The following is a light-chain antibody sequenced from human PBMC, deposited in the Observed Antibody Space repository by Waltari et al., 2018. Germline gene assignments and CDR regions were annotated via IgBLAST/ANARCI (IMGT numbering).Light chain of an antibody. J-gene: IGKJ4*01. V-gene: IGKV3-11*01. CDR3: QQRYSWPLT. Sequence: EIVLTQSPATLSLSPGERASLSCRASQSIAGNLAWYQQKPGQAPRLLIYDASNRATDIPARFSGSGSGTDFTLTISSLEPEDCAIYYCQQRYSWPLTFGGGTKVEIK. CDR1: QSIAGN. CDR2: DAS.